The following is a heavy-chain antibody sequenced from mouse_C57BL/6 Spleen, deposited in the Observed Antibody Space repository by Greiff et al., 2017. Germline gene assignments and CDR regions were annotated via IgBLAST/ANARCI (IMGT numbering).Heavy chain of an antibody. CDR3: APITTVPWYFDV. CDR1: GYSITSGYY. Sequence: EVQLQESGPGLVKPSPSLSLTCSVTGYSITSGYYWNWIRQFPGNKLEWMGYISYDGSNNYNPSLKNRISITRDTSKNQFFLKLNSVTTEDTATYYCAPITTVPWYFDVWGTGTTVTVSS. CDR2: ISYDGSN. J-gene: IGHJ1*03. D-gene: IGHD1-1*01. V-gene: IGHV3-6*01.